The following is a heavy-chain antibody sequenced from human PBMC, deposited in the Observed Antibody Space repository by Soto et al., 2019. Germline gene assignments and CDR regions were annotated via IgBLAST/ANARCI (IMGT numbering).Heavy chain of an antibody. CDR1: GFSFSSHS. Sequence: GGSLRLSCAASGFSFSSHSMKWVRQAPGKGLEWVSAISGSGGSTYYADSVKGRFTISRDNSKNTLYLQMNSLRAEDTAVYYCAKGLGSRYFDWLCFGYWGQGTLVTVSS. J-gene: IGHJ4*02. V-gene: IGHV3-23*01. CDR2: ISGSGGST. D-gene: IGHD3-9*01. CDR3: AKGLGSRYFDWLCFGY.